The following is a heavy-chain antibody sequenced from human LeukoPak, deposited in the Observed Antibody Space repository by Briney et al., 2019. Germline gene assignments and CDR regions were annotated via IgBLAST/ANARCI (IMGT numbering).Heavy chain of an antibody. Sequence: SETLSLTCTVSGGSVSSGSYYWSWIRQPPGKGLEWIGYIYYSGSTNYNPSLKSRVTISVDTSKNQFSLKLSSVTAADTAVYCCASMTTVTSFDYWGQGTLVTVSS. D-gene: IGHD4-17*01. CDR3: ASMTTVTSFDY. V-gene: IGHV4-61*01. CDR1: GGSVSSGSYY. J-gene: IGHJ4*02. CDR2: IYYSGST.